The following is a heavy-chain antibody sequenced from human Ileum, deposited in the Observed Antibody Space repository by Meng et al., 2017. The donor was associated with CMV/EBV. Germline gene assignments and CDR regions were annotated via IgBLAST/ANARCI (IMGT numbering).Heavy chain of an antibody. CDR1: GASISSSSFY. J-gene: IGHJ4*02. CDR3: AGVANNDFESSVYYNY. V-gene: IGHV4-39*01. CDR2: IYYSGST. Sequence: SETLSLTCIVSGASISSSSFYWGWIRQSPGKGLEWIGNIYYSGSTFYNPSLKSRVTISVDTSKNQFSLNLTSVTAADTAVYYCAGVANNDFESSVYYNYWGQGTLVTVSS. D-gene: IGHD3-22*01.